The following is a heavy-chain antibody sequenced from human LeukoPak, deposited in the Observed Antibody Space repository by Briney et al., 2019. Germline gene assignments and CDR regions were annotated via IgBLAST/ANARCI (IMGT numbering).Heavy chain of an antibody. CDR3: ARDCGDRGSYYWDAFDI. CDR1: GGTFSSYA. Sequence: AASVKVSCKASGGTFSSYAISWVRQAPGQGLEWMGGIIPIFGTANYAQKFQGRVTITADESTSTAYMELSSLRSEDTAVYYCARDCGDRGSYYWDAFDIWGQGTMVTVSS. V-gene: IGHV1-69*13. D-gene: IGHD1-26*01. J-gene: IGHJ3*02. CDR2: IIPIFGTA.